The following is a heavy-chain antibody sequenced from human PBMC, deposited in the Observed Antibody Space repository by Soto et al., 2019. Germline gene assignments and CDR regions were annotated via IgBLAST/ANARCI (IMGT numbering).Heavy chain of an antibody. CDR1: GYTFTTYD. CDR2: INPNADKT. D-gene: IGHD3-16*01. CDR3: ARQRRGTWYYFDH. V-gene: IGHV1-8*01. Sequence: GASVKVSCKTSGYTFTTYDINWVRQATGQGLEWMGWINPNADKTGFAQKFQGRVTMTRDTSINTVYMELNNLRSEDTAVYYCARQRRGTWYYFDHWGQGTPVTVYS. J-gene: IGHJ4*02.